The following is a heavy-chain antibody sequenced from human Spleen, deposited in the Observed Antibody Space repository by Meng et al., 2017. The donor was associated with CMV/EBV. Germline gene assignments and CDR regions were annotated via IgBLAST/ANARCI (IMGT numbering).Heavy chain of an antibody. D-gene: IGHD1-20*01. V-gene: IGHV3-21*01. Sequence: AASGFTFSRYSMNWIRQAPGKGLEWVSLITGSSSHMYYADSVKGRFTISRDNAKNSLYLQMNSLRAEDTAVYYCARDHITTTPPFDYWGQGTLVTVSS. CDR1: GFTFSRYS. CDR3: ARDHITTTPPFDY. J-gene: IGHJ4*02. CDR2: ITGSSSHM.